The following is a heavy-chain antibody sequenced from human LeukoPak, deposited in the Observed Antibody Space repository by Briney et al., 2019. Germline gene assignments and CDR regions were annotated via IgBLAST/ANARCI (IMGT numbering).Heavy chain of an antibody. CDR2: IYYSGST. CDR1: GGSFSGYY. D-gene: IGHD2-2*01. V-gene: IGHV4-59*01. CDR3: ARSGDCSSTSCYFHAFDI. Sequence: SETLSLTCAVYGGSFSGYYWSWIRQPPGKGLEWIGYIYYSGSTNYNPSLKSRVTISVDTSKNQFSLKLSSVTAADTAVYYCARSGDCSSTSCYFHAFDIWGQGTMVTVSS. J-gene: IGHJ3*02.